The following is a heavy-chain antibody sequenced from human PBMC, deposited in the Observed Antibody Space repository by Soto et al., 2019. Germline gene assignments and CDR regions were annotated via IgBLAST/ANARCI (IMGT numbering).Heavy chain of an antibody. D-gene: IGHD3-22*01. CDR3: ARFGTYYDTSDFLY. Sequence: VGSLRLSCTASGFTFSNNWMVWVRQAPGKGLVWVSRISPDGSTTTYADSVKGRLSISRDNAKNTLYLEMDSLRAEDTAVYYCARFGTYYDTSDFLYWGQGALVTVSS. V-gene: IGHV3-74*01. J-gene: IGHJ4*02. CDR2: ISPDGSTT. CDR1: GFTFSNNW.